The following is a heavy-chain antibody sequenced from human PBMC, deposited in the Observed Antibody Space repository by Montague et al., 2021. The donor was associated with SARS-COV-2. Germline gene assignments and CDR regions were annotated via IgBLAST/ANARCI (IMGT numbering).Heavy chain of an antibody. Sequence: SETLSLTCTVSGGSISSYYWSWIRQPPGKGLEWIGYIYYSGSTNYNPSLKSRVTISVDTSKNQFSLKLSSVTAADTAVYYCARVFLRWLQFVASFDIWGQGTLVTVSS. CDR1: GGSISSYY. V-gene: IGHV4-59*01. CDR3: ARVFLRWLQFVASFDI. D-gene: IGHD5-24*01. J-gene: IGHJ4*02. CDR2: IYYSGST.